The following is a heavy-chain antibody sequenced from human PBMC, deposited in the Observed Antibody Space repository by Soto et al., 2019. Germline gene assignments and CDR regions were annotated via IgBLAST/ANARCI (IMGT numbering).Heavy chain of an antibody. CDR2: IYWDDDK. V-gene: IGHV2-5*02. CDR3: AHRRHFNSRAFDS. D-gene: IGHD1-26*01. J-gene: IGHJ4*02. CDR1: GFSLTTSGVG. Sequence: QITLNESGPTVMKPTQTLTLTCSSSGFSLTTSGVGVGWIRQPPGKTLEWLALIYWDDDKRYSPSLKSRLTITKDTSKNQVVLTLTDMDPEDTATYYCAHRRHFNSRAFDSWGQGTLVTVSA.